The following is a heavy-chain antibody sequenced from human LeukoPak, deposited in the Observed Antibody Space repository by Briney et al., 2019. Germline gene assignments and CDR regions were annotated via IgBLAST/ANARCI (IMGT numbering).Heavy chain of an antibody. CDR2: IKQDGSDK. D-gene: IGHD3-22*01. CDR3: ASPRNYDSSTFDI. J-gene: IGHJ3*02. CDR1: GFTFSIYW. V-gene: IGHV3-7*01. Sequence: GGSLRLSCAASGFTFSIYWMSWVRQAPGKGLEWVANIKQDGSDKYYVDSVKGRFSISRDNAKNSLYLQMNSLRAEDTAVYYCASPRNYDSSTFDIWGQGTMVPVSS.